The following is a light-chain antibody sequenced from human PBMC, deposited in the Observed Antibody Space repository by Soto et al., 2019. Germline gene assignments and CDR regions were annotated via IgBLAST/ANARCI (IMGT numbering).Light chain of an antibody. CDR2: AAS. CDR3: LQDFNFPFT. J-gene: IGKJ2*01. Sequence: AIQMTQSPSSLSASVGDRVTITCRASQDIRNHLAWYQQKPGTAPKVLISAASSLQTGVPSRFSGRGSGTDFTLTISSLQPEDFATYYCLQDFNFPFTFGQGTKLEVK. CDR1: QDIRNH. V-gene: IGKV1-6*01.